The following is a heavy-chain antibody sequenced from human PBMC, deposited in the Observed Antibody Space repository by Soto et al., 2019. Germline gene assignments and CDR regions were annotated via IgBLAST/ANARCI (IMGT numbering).Heavy chain of an antibody. CDR2: INHSGST. J-gene: IGHJ4*02. CDR3: ARGGIAARILDY. Sequence: LVMLCHTWGVDGGPFIGYGGSWIRQPPGKGLEWIGEINHSGSTTYNPSLKSRVSISIDTSKNHFSLNLSAVTAADTAVYYCARGGIAARILDYWGQGTLVTLS. CDR1: GGPFIGYG. D-gene: IGHD6-6*01. V-gene: IGHV4-34*01.